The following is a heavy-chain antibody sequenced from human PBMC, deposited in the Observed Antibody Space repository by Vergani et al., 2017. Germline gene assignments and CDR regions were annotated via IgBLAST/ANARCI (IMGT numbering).Heavy chain of an antibody. CDR1: GFTFSSYG. CDR2: IYSGGST. V-gene: IGHV3-NL1*01. Sequence: QVQLVESGGGVVQPGRSLRLSCAASGFTFSSYGMHWVRQAPGKGLEWVAVIYSGGSTYYADSVKGRFTISRDNSKNTLYLQMNSLRAEDTAVYYCARLPDYDFWSGMDVWGQGP. D-gene: IGHD3-3*01. J-gene: IGHJ6*02. CDR3: ARLPDYDFWSGMDV.